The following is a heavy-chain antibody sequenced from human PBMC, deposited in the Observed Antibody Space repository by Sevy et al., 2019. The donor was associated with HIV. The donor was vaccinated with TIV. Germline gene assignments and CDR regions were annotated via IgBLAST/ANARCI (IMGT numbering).Heavy chain of an antibody. CDR2: INTLSGGT. Sequence: ASVKVSCKASGYTFTGYYMHWVRQTPGQGLEWVGWINTLSGGTNYAQKFQGRATMTRDTSIGTAYMEVTRLRSDDTAVFYCARGFSGYDLFPSGFDYWGQGTLVTVSS. CDR3: ARGFSGYDLFPSGFDY. V-gene: IGHV1-2*02. D-gene: IGHD5-12*01. J-gene: IGHJ4*02. CDR1: GYTFTGYY.